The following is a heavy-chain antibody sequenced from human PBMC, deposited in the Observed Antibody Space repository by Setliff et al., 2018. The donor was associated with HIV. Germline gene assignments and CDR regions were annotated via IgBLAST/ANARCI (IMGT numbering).Heavy chain of an antibody. CDR1: GGSFSAYY. V-gene: IGHV4-34*01. CDR2: INYSGGT. D-gene: IGHD3-22*01. Sequence: PSETLSLTCAVYGGSFSAYYWSWIRQPPGKGLEWIGEINYSGGTNYNPSLQSRVTISVDTSRNLFSLRLSSVTASDTAVYYCARQAIFGYYDSSGYLDYWGQGTLVTVSS. J-gene: IGHJ4*02. CDR3: ARQAIFGYYDSSGYLDY.